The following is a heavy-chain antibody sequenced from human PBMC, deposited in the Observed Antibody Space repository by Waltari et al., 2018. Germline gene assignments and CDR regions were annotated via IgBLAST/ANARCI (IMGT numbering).Heavy chain of an antibody. V-gene: IGHV4-38-2*01. CDR3: ARLVYGSEGGYFDY. D-gene: IGHD3-10*01. Sequence: GLEWIGSIYHSGSTYYNPSLKSRVTISVDTSKNQFSLKLSSVTAADTAVYYCARLVYGSEGGYFDYWGQGTLVTVSS. CDR2: IYHSGST. J-gene: IGHJ4*02.